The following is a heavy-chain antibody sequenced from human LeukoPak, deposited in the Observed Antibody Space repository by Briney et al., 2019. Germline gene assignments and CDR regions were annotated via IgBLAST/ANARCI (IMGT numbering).Heavy chain of an antibody. CDR2: IFPSGGEI. CDR1: GFTFSTFA. CDR3: ATYRQVLLPFES. D-gene: IGHD2-8*02. V-gene: IGHV3-23*01. Sequence: GGSLRLSCAASGFTFSTFAMIWVRQPPGKGLEWVSSIFPSGGEIHYANSVRGRFTISRDNSKSTLSLQMNSLRAEDTAIYYCATYRQVLLPFESWGQGTLVTVSS. J-gene: IGHJ4*02.